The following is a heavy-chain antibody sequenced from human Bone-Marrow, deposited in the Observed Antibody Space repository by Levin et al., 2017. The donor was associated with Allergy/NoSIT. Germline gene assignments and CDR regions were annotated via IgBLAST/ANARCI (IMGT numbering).Heavy chain of an antibody. V-gene: IGHV3-48*03. CDR1: GFTFSDYE. Sequence: SCAASGFTFSDYEMNWVRQAPGKGLEWVSYISSDGDTIYYADSVKGRFTISRDNAKNSLYLQMNSLRAEDTAIYYCAYILGYCSGNSCYDYWGQGTLVTVSS. CDR3: AYILGYCSGNSCYDY. J-gene: IGHJ4*02. CDR2: ISSDGDTI. D-gene: IGHD2-15*01.